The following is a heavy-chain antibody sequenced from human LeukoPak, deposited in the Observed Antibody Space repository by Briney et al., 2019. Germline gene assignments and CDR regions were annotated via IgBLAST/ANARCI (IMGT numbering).Heavy chain of an antibody. CDR1: GFTFSSYS. J-gene: IGHJ4*02. Sequence: GGSLRLSCAASGFTFSSYSMNWARQAPGKGLEWVSYISSSGSTIYYADSVKGRFTISRDNAKNSLYLQMNSLRAEDTAVYYCARGPGGVVTKGCFDYWGQGTLVTVSS. CDR2: ISSSGSTI. D-gene: IGHD3-3*01. CDR3: ARGPGGVVTKGCFDY. V-gene: IGHV3-48*04.